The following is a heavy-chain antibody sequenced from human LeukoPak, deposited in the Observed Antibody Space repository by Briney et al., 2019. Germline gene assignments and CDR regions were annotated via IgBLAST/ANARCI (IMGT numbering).Heavy chain of an antibody. D-gene: IGHD3-10*01. Sequence: SVKVSCKAPGDTFSGYAFSWVRQAPGQGLEWIGGVIPVFRKGNYAQKLQGRVTITTDESTTTVYLELSSLRSDDTALYYCTRARFRVWGGNRPYFYYMDVWGEGTTVTVSS. V-gene: IGHV1-69*05. CDR3: TRARFRVWGGNRPYFYYMDV. J-gene: IGHJ6*03. CDR1: GDTFSGYA. CDR2: VIPVFRKG.